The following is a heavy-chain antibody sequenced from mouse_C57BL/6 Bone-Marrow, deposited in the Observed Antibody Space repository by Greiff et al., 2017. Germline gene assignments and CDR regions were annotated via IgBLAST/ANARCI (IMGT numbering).Heavy chain of an antibody. CDR1: GYTFTSYW. V-gene: IGHV1-50*01. J-gene: IGHJ1*03. D-gene: IGHD3-3*01. CDR3: AREGPRWYFDV. CDR2: IDPSDSYT. Sequence: VQLQQSGAELVKPGASVKLSCKASGYTFTSYWMQWVKQRPGQGLEWIGEIDPSDSYTNYNQKFKGKATLTVDTSSSTAYMQLSSLTAEDSAVYYCAREGPRWYFDVWGTGTTVTVSS.